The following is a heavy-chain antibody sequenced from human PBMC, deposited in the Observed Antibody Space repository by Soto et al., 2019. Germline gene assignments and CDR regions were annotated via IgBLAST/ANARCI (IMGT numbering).Heavy chain of an antibody. CDR2: ISGSGGST. CDR1: GFTFSSYA. D-gene: IGHD3-22*01. CDR3: AKDKGAGQITMIVVAIDY. Sequence: EVQLLESGGGLVQPGGSLRLSCAASGFTFSSYAMSWVRQAPGKGLEWVSAISGSGGSTYYADSVKGRFTISRDNSKNTLYLQRNSLRAEDTAVYYCAKDKGAGQITMIVVAIDYWGQGTLVTVSS. V-gene: IGHV3-23*01. J-gene: IGHJ4*02.